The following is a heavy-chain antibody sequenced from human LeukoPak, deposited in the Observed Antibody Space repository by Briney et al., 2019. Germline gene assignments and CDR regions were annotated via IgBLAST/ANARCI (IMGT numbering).Heavy chain of an antibody. D-gene: IGHD3-22*01. CDR1: GFTFSTYE. J-gene: IGHJ4*02. Sequence: PGGSLRLSCAASGFTFSTYEMNWVRQAPGKGLEWISYISGRTGTMYYADSVQGRFTISRDNAKNSLYLQLNSLRDEDTAVYYCARDRSPYTTSAYYLDYWGQGTLVTVSS. V-gene: IGHV3-48*02. CDR3: ARDRSPYTTSAYYLDY. CDR2: ISGRTGTM.